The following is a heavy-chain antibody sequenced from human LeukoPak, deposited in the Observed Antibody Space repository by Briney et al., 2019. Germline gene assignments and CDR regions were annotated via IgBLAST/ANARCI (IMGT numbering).Heavy chain of an antibody. Sequence: ASVKVSCKASGYTFTGYYMHWVRQAPGQGLEWMGWINPNSGGTNYAQKFQGRVTMTRDTSISIAYMELSRLRSDDTAVYYCAREGIVVVVAAFDYWGQGTLVTV. CDR1: GYTFTGYY. CDR2: INPNSGGT. CDR3: AREGIVVVVAAFDY. V-gene: IGHV1-2*02. D-gene: IGHD2-15*01. J-gene: IGHJ4*02.